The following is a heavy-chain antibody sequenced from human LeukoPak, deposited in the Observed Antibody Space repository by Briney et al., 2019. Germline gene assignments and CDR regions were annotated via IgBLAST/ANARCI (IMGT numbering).Heavy chain of an antibody. V-gene: IGHV4-31*03. J-gene: IGHJ3*02. CDR1: GGSISSGGYY. CDR2: IYYSGST. D-gene: IGHD6-19*01. Sequence: SETLSLTCTVSGGSISSGGYYWSWMRQHPGKGLEWIGYIYYSGSTYYNPSLKSRVTISVDTSKNQFSLKLSSVTAADTAVYYCARDLAVAGHDAFDIWGQGTMVTVSS. CDR3: ARDLAVAGHDAFDI.